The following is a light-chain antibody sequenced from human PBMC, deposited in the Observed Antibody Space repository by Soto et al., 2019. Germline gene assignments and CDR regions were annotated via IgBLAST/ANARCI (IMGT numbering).Light chain of an antibody. V-gene: IGKV3-15*01. Sequence: EIVMTQSPATLSVSPGERATLSCRASQGVNSNLAWYQQKPGQAPRLVIYDASTRATGFPARFSGSGSGTEFTLTISSLQSEDFAVYYWQQYKNFWTFGQGTKVQIK. J-gene: IGKJ1*01. CDR2: DAS. CDR3: QQYKNFWT. CDR1: QGVNSN.